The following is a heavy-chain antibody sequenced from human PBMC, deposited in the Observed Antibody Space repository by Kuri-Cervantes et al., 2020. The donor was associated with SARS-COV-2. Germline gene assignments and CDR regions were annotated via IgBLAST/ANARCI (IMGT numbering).Heavy chain of an antibody. D-gene: IGHD3-22*01. V-gene: IGHV1-18*01. CDR3: ARLSNYYYYYMDV. J-gene: IGHJ6*03. Sequence: ASVKVSCKASGGTFSSYAISWVRQAPGQGLEWMGWISAYNGNTNYAQKLQGRVTMTTDTSTSTAYMELRSLRSDDTAVYYCARLSNYYYYYMDVWGKGTTVTVSS. CDR1: GGTFSSYA. CDR2: ISAYNGNT.